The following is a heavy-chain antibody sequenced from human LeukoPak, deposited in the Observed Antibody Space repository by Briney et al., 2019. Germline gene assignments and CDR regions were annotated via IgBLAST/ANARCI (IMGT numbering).Heavy chain of an antibody. CDR1: GFTFSSYG. D-gene: IGHD5-18*01. CDR2: IWYDGSNK. Sequence: GGSLRLSCAASGFTFSSYGMHWVRQAPGKGLEWVAVIWYDGSNKYYVDSVKGRFTISRDNSKNTMYLQMNSLRVEDTAVYYCARDRSYGYGPFGYWGQGTLVTVSS. V-gene: IGHV3-33*01. CDR3: ARDRSYGYGPFGY. J-gene: IGHJ4*02.